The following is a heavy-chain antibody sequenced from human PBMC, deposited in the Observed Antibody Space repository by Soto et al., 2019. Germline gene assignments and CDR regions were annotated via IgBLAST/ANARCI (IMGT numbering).Heavy chain of an antibody. CDR1: GGSISSSSYY. D-gene: IGHD2-2*01. CDR3: ARHGSWYAHTLGYCSSTSCYAFWY. J-gene: IGHJ4*02. V-gene: IGHV4-39*01. CDR2: IYYSGST. Sequence: SETLSLTCTVSGGSISSSSYYWGWIRQPPGKGLEWIGSIYYSGSTYYNPSLKSRVTISVDTSKNQFSLKLSSVTAADTAVYYCARHGSWYAHTLGYCSSTSCYAFWYWGQGTLVTVSS.